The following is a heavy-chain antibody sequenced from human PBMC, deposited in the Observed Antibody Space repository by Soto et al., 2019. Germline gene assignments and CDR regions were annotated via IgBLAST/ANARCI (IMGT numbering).Heavy chain of an antibody. CDR1: GCRCRDYW. CDR2: IKQDESDK. D-gene: IGHD3-16*02. CDR3: AAYCYTMACTHFHGYS. Sequence: EVQLVESGGGLVQTWGSLRLSCSVSGCRCRDYWMRWFRQAPGKGLEWVANIKQDESDKYYVDSVKGRFTISRDNAKNALYLQMNSLRVEDTAVYYCAAYCYTMACTHFHGYSWGQGTQVTVS. V-gene: IGHV3-7*03. J-gene: IGHJ5*02.